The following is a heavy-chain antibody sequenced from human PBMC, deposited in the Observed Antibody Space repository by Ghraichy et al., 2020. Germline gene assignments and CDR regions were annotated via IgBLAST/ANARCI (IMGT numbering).Heavy chain of an antibody. D-gene: IGHD5-24*01. CDR1: GFTFSDYY. Sequence: GGSLRLSCAASGFTFSDYYMSWIRQAPGKGLEWVSYISSSGSTIYYADSVKGRFTISRDNAKNSLYLQMNSLRAEDTAVYYCARASEMASYYFDYWGQGTLVTVSS. CDR2: ISSSGSTI. J-gene: IGHJ4*02. V-gene: IGHV3-11*01. CDR3: ARASEMASYYFDY.